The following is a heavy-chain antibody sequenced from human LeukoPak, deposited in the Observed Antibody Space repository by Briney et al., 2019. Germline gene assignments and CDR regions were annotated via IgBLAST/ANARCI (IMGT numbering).Heavy chain of an antibody. D-gene: IGHD2-2*01. Sequence: GGSLRLSCAASGFTVSSNYMSWVRQAPGKGLEWVSVIYSGGSTYYADSVKGRFTISRDNSKNTLYLQMNSLRAEDTAVYYCARAPAHYCSSTSCYAHPRGMDVWGQGTTVTVSS. J-gene: IGHJ6*02. V-gene: IGHV3-53*01. CDR1: GFTVSSNY. CDR2: IYSGGST. CDR3: ARAPAHYCSSTSCYAHPRGMDV.